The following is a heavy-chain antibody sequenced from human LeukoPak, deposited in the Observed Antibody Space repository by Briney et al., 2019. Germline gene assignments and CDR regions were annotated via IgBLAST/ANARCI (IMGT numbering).Heavy chain of an antibody. J-gene: IGHJ3*02. V-gene: IGHV1-2*04. Sequence: ASVKVSCKASGYTFTGYYMHWVRQAPGQGLEWMGWINPNSGGTNYAQKFQGWVTMTRDTSISTAYMELSRLRSDDTAVYYCARVSPPIRYFDWLLPNDAFDIWGQGTMVTVSS. D-gene: IGHD3-9*01. CDR3: ARVSPPIRYFDWLLPNDAFDI. CDR2: INPNSGGT. CDR1: GYTFTGYY.